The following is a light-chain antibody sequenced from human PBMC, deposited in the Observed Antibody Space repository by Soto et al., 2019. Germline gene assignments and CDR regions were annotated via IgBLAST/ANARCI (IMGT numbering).Light chain of an antibody. J-gene: IGLJ1*01. CDR2: EIN. V-gene: IGLV2-8*01. CDR3: GSYAGNNNFV. CDR1: RSDIGDSNF. Sequence: QSVLTHPPSASGSPGRSVTISCTGTRSDIGDSNFVSWYQQHPGEAPKLLIFEINRRPSGVPGRFSGSKSGNTASLTVSGLLAEDEADYYCGSYAGNNNFVFGTGTKVTVL.